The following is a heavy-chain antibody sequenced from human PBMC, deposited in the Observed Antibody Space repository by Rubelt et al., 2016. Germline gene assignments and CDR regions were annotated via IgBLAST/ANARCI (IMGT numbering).Heavy chain of an antibody. J-gene: IGHJ4*02. Sequence: GSNKYYADSVKGRFTISRDNSKNTLYLQMNSLRAEDTAVYYCARDLGDTAMVSGLDYWGQGTLVTVSS. D-gene: IGHD5-18*01. CDR3: ARDLGDTAMVSGLDY. V-gene: IGHV3-30*01. CDR2: GSNK.